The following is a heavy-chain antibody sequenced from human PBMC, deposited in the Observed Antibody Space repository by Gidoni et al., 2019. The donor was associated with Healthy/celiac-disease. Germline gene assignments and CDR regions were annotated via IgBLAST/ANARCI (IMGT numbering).Heavy chain of an antibody. CDR3: ARGGYDSSGYHAVHDY. J-gene: IGHJ4*02. CDR2: ISSSSSYI. D-gene: IGHD3-22*01. V-gene: IGHV3-21*01. CDR1: GFTFSSYS. Sequence: EVQLVESGGGLVKPGGSLSPSCAASGFTFSSYSMNWVRQAPGKGLEWVSSISSSSSYIYYADSVKGRFTISRDNAKNSLYLQMNSLRAEDTAVYYCARGGYDSSGYHAVHDYWGQGTLVTVSS.